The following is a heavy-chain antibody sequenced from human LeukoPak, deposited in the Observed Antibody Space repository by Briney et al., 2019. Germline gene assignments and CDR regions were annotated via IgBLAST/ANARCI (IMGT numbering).Heavy chain of an antibody. CDR1: GGTYSSYA. J-gene: IGHJ3*02. V-gene: IGHV1-69*01. D-gene: IGHD2-2*01. Sequence: SVKVSCKASGGTYSSYAISWVRQAPGQGLEWMGGIIPIFGTANYAQKFQGRVTITADESTSTAYMELSSLRSEDTAVYYCANTIVVVPAALDAFDIWGQGTMVTVSS. CDR3: ANTIVVVPAALDAFDI. CDR2: IIPIFGTA.